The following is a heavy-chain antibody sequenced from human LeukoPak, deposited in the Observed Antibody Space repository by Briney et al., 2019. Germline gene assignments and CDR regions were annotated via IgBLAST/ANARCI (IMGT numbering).Heavy chain of an antibody. J-gene: IGHJ4*02. CDR3: ARDDSSGYHWAFDY. CDR1: GYSISSGYY. Sequence: SETLSLTCTVSGYSISSGYYWGWIRQPPGKGLEWIGSIYHSGSTYYKPSLKSRVTISVDTSKNQFSLKLSSVTAADTAVYYCARDDSSGYHWAFDYWGQGTLVTVSS. CDR2: IYHSGST. D-gene: IGHD3-22*01. V-gene: IGHV4-38-2*02.